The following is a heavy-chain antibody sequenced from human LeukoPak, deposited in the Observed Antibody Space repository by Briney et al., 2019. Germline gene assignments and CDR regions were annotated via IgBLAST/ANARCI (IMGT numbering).Heavy chain of an antibody. CDR2: FDPEDGET. CDR3: ATGLWFGEYSPYYYYYGTDV. V-gene: IGHV1-24*01. CDR1: GYTLTELS. J-gene: IGHJ6*02. D-gene: IGHD3-10*01. Sequence: ASVKVSCKVSGYTLTELSMHWVRQAPGKGLEWMGGFDPEDGETIYAQKFQGRVTMTEDTSTDTAYMELSSLRSEDTAVYYCATGLWFGEYSPYYYYYGTDVWGQGTTVTVSS.